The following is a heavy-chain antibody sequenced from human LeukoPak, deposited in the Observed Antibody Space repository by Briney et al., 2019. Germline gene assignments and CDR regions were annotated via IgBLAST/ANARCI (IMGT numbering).Heavy chain of an antibody. CDR1: GYSFTIYW. CDR3: ARLIVEMATISLIDY. Sequence: GETLKISCKGSGYSFTIYWIGWVRQMPGKGLEWMGIIYPGDSDTRYSPSFQGQVTISADKSISTAYLQWSSLKASDTAMYYCARLIVEMATISLIDYWGQGTPVTVSS. J-gene: IGHJ4*02. D-gene: IGHD5-24*01. V-gene: IGHV5-51*01. CDR2: IYPGDSDT.